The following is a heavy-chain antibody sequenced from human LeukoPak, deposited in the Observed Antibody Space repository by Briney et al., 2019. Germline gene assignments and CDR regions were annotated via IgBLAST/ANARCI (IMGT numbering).Heavy chain of an antibody. D-gene: IGHD3-3*01. J-gene: IGHJ4*02. V-gene: IGHV3-21*01. CDR2: ISSSSSYI. CDR3: ARTISWSGYYPFDY. CDR1: GFTFSSYS. Sequence: GGSLRLSCAASGFTFSSYSMNWVRQAPGKGLEWVSSISSSSSYIYYADSVKGRFTISRDNAKNSLYLQMNSLRAEDTAVYYCARTISWSGYYPFDYWGQGTLVTVSS.